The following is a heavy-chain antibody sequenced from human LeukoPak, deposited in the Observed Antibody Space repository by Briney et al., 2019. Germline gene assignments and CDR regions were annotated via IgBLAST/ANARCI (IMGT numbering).Heavy chain of an antibody. D-gene: IGHD5-24*01. J-gene: IGHJ4*02. V-gene: IGHV3-23*01. CDR1: GFTFSSYA. Sequence: GGSLRLSCAASGFTFSSYAMSWVRQAPGKGLEWVSAISGSGGSTYYADSVKGRFTISRDNSKNTLYLQMNSLRAEDTAVYYCAGGDGYNYYFDYWGQGTLVTVSS. CDR2: ISGSGGST. CDR3: AGGDGYNYYFDY.